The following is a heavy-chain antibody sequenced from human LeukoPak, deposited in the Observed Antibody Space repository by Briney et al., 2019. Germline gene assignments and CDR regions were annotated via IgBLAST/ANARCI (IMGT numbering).Heavy chain of an antibody. D-gene: IGHD6-19*01. Sequence: GASVKVSCKASGYTFTSYGISWVRQAPAQGLEWMGWISAYNGNTNYAQKLQGRVTMTTDTSTSTAYMELRSLRSDDTAVYSCARSRAVAGTFDYWGQGTLVTVSS. V-gene: IGHV1-18*01. CDR2: ISAYNGNT. CDR3: ARSRAVAGTFDY. CDR1: GYTFTSYG. J-gene: IGHJ4*02.